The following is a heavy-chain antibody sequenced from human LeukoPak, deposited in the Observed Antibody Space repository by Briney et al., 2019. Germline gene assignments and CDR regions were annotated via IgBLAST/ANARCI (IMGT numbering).Heavy chain of an antibody. D-gene: IGHD3-10*01. J-gene: IGHJ4*02. CDR3: VRGTPTPGMDY. CDR1: GYPFSAHF. V-gene: IGHV7-4-1*02. Sequence: ASVTVSCKASGYPFSAHFLNWVRQAPGQGLEWMGNIDTTTGNPRYAQDFTGRFVFSLDTSVSTAYLQITSLKADDTAAYYCVRGTPTPGMDYWGQGTQVTVSS. CDR2: IDTTTGNP.